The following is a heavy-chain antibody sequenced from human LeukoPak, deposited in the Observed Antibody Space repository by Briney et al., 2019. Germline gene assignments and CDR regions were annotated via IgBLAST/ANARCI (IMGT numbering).Heavy chain of an antibody. J-gene: IGHJ4*02. CDR1: GFTFSSYA. Sequence: PGGSLRLSCAASGFTFSSYAMSWVRQAPGKGLEWVSAISGSGGSTYYADSVKGRFTISRDNSKNTLYLQMNSLRAEDTAVYYCAKHRTYYYGSGSYLYFDYWGQGTLDTVSS. CDR2: ISGSGGST. CDR3: AKHRTYYYGSGSYLYFDY. D-gene: IGHD3-10*01. V-gene: IGHV3-23*01.